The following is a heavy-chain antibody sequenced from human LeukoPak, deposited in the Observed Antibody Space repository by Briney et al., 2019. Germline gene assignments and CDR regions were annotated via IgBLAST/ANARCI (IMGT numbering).Heavy chain of an antibody. Sequence: SQTLSVTCAISGDSVSSNNGAWNWIRQSPSRGLEWLGRTYYRSKWYNDYAVSMKGRITINPDTSKNQFSLQLNSVTPEDTAVYYCARDRGGSYSAIDYWGQGTLVTVSS. D-gene: IGHD1-26*01. J-gene: IGHJ4*02. CDR2: TYYRSKWYN. CDR1: GDSVSSNNGA. V-gene: IGHV6-1*01. CDR3: ARDRGGSYSAIDY.